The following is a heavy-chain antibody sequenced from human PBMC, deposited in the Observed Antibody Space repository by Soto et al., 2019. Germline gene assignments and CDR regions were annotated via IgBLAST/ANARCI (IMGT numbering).Heavy chain of an antibody. J-gene: IGHJ4*02. D-gene: IGHD6-13*01. V-gene: IGHV1-18*01. CDR1: GYTFTNYN. CDR2: ISPYNGNT. CDR3: ARQLATAFDY. Sequence: QVQLVQSGADVKKTGASVKVSCKASGYTFTNYNINWVRQAPGQGLEWVGWISPYNGNTYYAQKFHGRVTMTTDTSTSTVYMELRSPRSDDTALYYCARQLATAFDYWGQGTLVTVSS.